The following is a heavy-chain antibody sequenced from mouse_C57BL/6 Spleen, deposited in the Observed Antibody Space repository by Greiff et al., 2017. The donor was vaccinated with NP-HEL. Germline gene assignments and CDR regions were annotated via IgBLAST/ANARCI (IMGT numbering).Heavy chain of an antibody. Sequence: VQLQQPGAELVRPGSSVKLSCKASGYTFTSYWMHWVKQRPIQGLEWIGNIDPSDSETHYNQKFKDKATLTVDKSSSTAYMQLSSLTSEDSAVYYCAKEEAYGNYSYWYFDVWGTGTTVTVSS. CDR1: GYTFTSYW. CDR3: AKEEAYGNYSYWYFDV. J-gene: IGHJ1*03. D-gene: IGHD2-1*01. V-gene: IGHV1-52*01. CDR2: IDPSDSET.